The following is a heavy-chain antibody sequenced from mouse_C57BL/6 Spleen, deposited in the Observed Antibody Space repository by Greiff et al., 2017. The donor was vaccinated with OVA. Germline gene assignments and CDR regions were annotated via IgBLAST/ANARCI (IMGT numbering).Heavy chain of an antibody. CDR2: IYPGDGDT. D-gene: IGHD2-4*01. CDR3: AHDYDGGAWFAY. CDR1: GYAFSSSW. V-gene: IGHV1-82*01. J-gene: IGHJ3*01. Sequence: VQLQQSGPELVKPGASVKISCKASGYAFSSSWMNWVKQRPGKGLEWIGRIYPGDGDTNYNGKFKGKATLTADKSSSTAYMQLSSLTSEDSAVYVCAHDYDGGAWFAYWGQGTLVTVSA.